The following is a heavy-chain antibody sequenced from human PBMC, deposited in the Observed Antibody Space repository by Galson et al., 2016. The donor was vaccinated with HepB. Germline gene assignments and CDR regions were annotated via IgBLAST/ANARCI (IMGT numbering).Heavy chain of an antibody. Sequence: SVKVSCKASGYTFTSYGITWVRQAPGKGLEWMGWISAYNGNTNYAQKLQGRVTMTTDTSTSTAYMELRSLRSDNTAVYFCARDPASSSSGWFPFRYWGQGTLVTVSS. CDR1: GYTFTSYG. J-gene: IGHJ4*02. D-gene: IGHD6-19*01. CDR3: ARDPASSSSGWFPFRY. V-gene: IGHV1-18*04. CDR2: ISAYNGNT.